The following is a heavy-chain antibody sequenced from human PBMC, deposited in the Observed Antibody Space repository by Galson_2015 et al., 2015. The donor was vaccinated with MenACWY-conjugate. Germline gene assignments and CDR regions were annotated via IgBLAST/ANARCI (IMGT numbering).Heavy chain of an antibody. CDR1: GFTFSSYT. CDR2: MSYDGSNQ. Sequence: SLRLSCAASGFTFSSYTMNWVRQTPGKGLEWVALMSYDGSNQYYADSLKGRLTISRDNSKSTLYLQMDSLRAEDTAVYYCARGPIGYSSGPPVFWGQGALATVSS. CDR3: ARGPIGYSSGPPVF. J-gene: IGHJ4*02. V-gene: IGHV3-30*01. D-gene: IGHD6-19*01.